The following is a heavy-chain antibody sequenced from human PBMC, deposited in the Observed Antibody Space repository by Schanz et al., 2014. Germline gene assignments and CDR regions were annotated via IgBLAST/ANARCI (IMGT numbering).Heavy chain of an antibody. V-gene: IGHV1-69*02. J-gene: IGHJ3*02. Sequence: QVHLVQSGAEVKKPGSSVKVSCKLSGGTFSSYTISWMRQAPGQGLEWMGKIIPVLNIATYAQRFQGRVSITSDTSTNTADMELGSLRSGDTAVYFCARGGDPEDVFDIWGQGTILTVSS. CDR1: GGTFSSYT. CDR2: IIPVLNIA. CDR3: ARGGDPEDVFDI. D-gene: IGHD2-21*01.